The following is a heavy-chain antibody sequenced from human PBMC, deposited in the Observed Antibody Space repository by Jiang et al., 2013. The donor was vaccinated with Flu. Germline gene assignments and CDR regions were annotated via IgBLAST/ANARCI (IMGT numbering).Heavy chain of an antibody. Sequence: GSGLVKPSETLSLTCTVSGGSISSYYWSWIRQPPGKGLEWIGYIYYSGSTNYNPSLKSRVTISVDTSKNQFSLKLSSVTAADTAVYYCARGPTYYDFWSGYLGDLNSPNYYYYGMDVWGQGTTVTVSS. J-gene: IGHJ6*02. CDR3: ARGPTYYDFWSGYLGDLNSPNYYYYGMDV. V-gene: IGHV4-59*13. CDR1: GGSISSYY. D-gene: IGHD3-3*01. CDR2: IYYSGST.